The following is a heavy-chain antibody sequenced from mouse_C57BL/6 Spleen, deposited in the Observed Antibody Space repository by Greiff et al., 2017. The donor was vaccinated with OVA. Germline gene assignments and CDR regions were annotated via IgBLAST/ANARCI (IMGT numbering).Heavy chain of an antibody. D-gene: IGHD1-1*01. Sequence: EVMLVESGGGLVKPGGSLKLSCAASGFTFSSYAMSWVRQTPEKRLEWVATISDGGSYTSYPDNVKGRFTISRDNAKNNLYLQMSHLKSEDTAMYYCAVITTVVATRVFDVWGTGTTVTVSS. V-gene: IGHV5-4*03. J-gene: IGHJ1*03. CDR3: AVITTVVATRVFDV. CDR1: GFTFSSYA. CDR2: ISDGGSYT.